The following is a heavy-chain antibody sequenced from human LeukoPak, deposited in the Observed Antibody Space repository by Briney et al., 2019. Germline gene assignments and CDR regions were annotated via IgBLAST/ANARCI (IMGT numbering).Heavy chain of an antibody. CDR2: ISYDGSNK. J-gene: IGHJ4*02. CDR1: GFTFSSYG. Sequence: GGPLRLPCAASGFTFSSYGMHWVRQAPGKALEGVAVISYDGSNKYYADSVKGRFTISRDNSKNTLYLKMKSQRAEDTAVYYCAKELGYSYGLFDYWGQGTLVTVSS. V-gene: IGHV3-30*18. D-gene: IGHD5-18*01. CDR3: AKELGYSYGLFDY.